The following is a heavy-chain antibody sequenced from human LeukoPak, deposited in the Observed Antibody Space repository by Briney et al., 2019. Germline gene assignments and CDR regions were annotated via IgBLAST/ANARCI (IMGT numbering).Heavy chain of an antibody. J-gene: IGHJ4*02. CDR3: AREPPYGPADY. CDR2: TNPNSGGT. CDR1: GYTFTDYY. Sequence: ASVKVSCKASGYTFTDYYMHWVRQAPGQGLEWMGWTNPNSGGTNYAQKFQGRVTMTRDTSISTAYMELSRLRSDDTAVYYCAREPPYGPADYWGQGTLVTVSS. D-gene: IGHD4-17*01. V-gene: IGHV1-2*02.